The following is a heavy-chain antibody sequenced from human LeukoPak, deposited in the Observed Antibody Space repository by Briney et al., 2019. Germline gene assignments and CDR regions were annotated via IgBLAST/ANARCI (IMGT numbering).Heavy chain of an antibody. CDR2: IYWNDDK. Sequence: SGPTLVKPTQTLTLTCTFSGFSLSTSGVGVGWIRQPPGKALEWLALIYWNDDKRYSPSLKSRLTITKDTSKNQVVLTMTNMDPVDTATYYCAHSVVAAAGTHFGYWGQGTLVTVSS. J-gene: IGHJ4*02. D-gene: IGHD6-13*01. CDR3: AHSVVAAAGTHFGY. V-gene: IGHV2-5*01. CDR1: GFSLSTSGVG.